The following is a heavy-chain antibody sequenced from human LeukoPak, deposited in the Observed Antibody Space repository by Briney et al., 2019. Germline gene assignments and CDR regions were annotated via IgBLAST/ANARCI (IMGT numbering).Heavy chain of an antibody. CDR1: GYTSTRYD. Sequence: SLKASCKASGYTSTRYDIDCVRQATGQGLEWMGGMNPTSGNTGYTQKFRGRVTMPRNTSISTAYMELSSLRSEDTAVYYCARGLCYDFWSGYYTGLYYYYYMDVWGKGTTVTVSS. J-gene: IGHJ6*03. V-gene: IGHV1-8*01. CDR3: ARGLCYDFWSGYYTGLYYYYYMDV. CDR2: MNPTSGNT. D-gene: IGHD3-3*01.